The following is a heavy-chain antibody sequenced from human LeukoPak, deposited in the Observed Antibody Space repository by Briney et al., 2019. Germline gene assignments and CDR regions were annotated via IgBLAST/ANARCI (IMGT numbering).Heavy chain of an antibody. CDR1: GFTLSSYW. V-gene: IGHV3-7*03. Sequence: AGGSLRLSCAASGFTLSSYWMSWVRQAPGKGLEWVANIKQDGSEKYYVDSVKGRFTISRDNAKNSLYLQMNSLRAEDTAVYYCAFDCSGGSCYINWGQGTLVTVSS. CDR3: AFDCSGGSCYIN. CDR2: IKQDGSEK. D-gene: IGHD2-15*01. J-gene: IGHJ4*02.